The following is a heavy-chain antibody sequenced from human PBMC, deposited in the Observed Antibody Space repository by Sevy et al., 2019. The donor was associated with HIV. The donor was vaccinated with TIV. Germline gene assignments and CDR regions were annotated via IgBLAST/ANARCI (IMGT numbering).Heavy chain of an antibody. Sequence: GGSLRLSCAVTGFTFDHIAFHWVRQAPGKGLEWVSGISWNSGDIGYADSVKGRFTISRDNAKKAVYLQMNSLRVGDTALYYCAKDWLRGYRYGYPHYWSQGTLVTVSS. CDR1: GFTFDHIA. V-gene: IGHV3-9*01. D-gene: IGHD5-18*01. J-gene: IGHJ4*02. CDR2: ISWNSGDI. CDR3: AKDWLRGYRYGYPHY.